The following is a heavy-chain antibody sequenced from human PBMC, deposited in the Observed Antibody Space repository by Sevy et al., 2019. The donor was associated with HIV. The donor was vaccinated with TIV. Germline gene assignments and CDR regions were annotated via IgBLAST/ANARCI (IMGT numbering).Heavy chain of an antibody. Sequence: SETLSLTCAVSGGSIISDNYSWSWMRQPLGKGLEWIGYIYHSGSTHYNLSLRSRVTISVDRSKNQFSLKLRSVTAADTAVYYCARDALATGWFDPWGQATLVTVSS. D-gene: IGHD3-10*01. J-gene: IGHJ5*02. CDR1: GGSIISDNYS. CDR2: IYHSGST. CDR3: ARDALATGWFDP. V-gene: IGHV4-30-2*01.